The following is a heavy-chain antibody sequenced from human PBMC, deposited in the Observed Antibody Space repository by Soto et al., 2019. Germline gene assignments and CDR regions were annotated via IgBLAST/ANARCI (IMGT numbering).Heavy chain of an antibody. Sequence: SVKVSCKASGGTLRNHGVTWVRQAPGQGLEWVGGIVPAFGTTKYAQRLQGRVTITADGSTSTVYLELSSLRSEDTAVYFCARGDYYSSGSFATSYYYNGMDVWGQGTTVTVSS. CDR1: GGTLRNHG. J-gene: IGHJ6*02. CDR3: ARGDYYSSGSFATSYYYNGMDV. V-gene: IGHV1-69*13. CDR2: IVPAFGTT. D-gene: IGHD3-10*01.